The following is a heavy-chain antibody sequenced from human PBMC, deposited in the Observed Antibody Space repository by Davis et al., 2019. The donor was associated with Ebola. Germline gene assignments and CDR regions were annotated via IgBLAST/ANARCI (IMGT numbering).Heavy chain of an antibody. V-gene: IGHV5-51*01. CDR2: IYTGDSDT. CDR3: ASLRRTITGMDDGFDI. Sequence: KVSCKDSGNSFTSHWIGWVRQMPGKGLDWMGIIYTGDSDTRYSPSFRGQVTISADKSISTAYLQWSSLKASDTAIYYCASLRRTITGMDDGFDIWGQGTMVTVSS. D-gene: IGHD1-1*01. J-gene: IGHJ3*02. CDR1: GNSFTSHW.